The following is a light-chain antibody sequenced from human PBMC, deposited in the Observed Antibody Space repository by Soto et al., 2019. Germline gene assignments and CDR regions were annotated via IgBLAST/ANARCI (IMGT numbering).Light chain of an antibody. J-gene: IGKJ1*01. V-gene: IGKV3-20*01. CDR3: QQYGSSLTWT. CDR2: GAS. Sequence: VLTQSPGTLSLYPGERATLSCRASQSVSSSYLAWYQQKPGQAPRLLIYGASSRATGIPDRFSGSGSGTDFTLTISRLEPEDFAVYYCQQYGSSLTWTFGQGTKV. CDR1: QSVSSSY.